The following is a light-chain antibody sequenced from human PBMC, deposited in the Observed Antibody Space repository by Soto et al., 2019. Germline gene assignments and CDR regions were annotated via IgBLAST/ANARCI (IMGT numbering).Light chain of an antibody. CDR3: QQYNSYSEKT. V-gene: IGKV1-5*01. J-gene: IGKJ1*01. CDR2: DAS. CDR1: QSISSW. Sequence: DIQMTQSPSTLSASVGDRVTITCRASQSISSWLAWYQQKPGKAPKLLIYDASSLESAVTSGFSSSGSGTEFSLTISSLQPDDFATYYCQQYNSYSEKTFGQGTKVDIK.